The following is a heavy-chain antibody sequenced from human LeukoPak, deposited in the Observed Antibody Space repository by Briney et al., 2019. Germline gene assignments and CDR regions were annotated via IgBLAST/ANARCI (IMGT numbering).Heavy chain of an antibody. D-gene: IGHD3-22*01. CDR3: ARSSGSYRPFDS. J-gene: IGHJ4*02. Sequence: GGSLRHSCAASGFSFSSFVMNWVRQAPGRGLEWISHISHTGDIKYADSVKGRFTISRDNAKNSQYLQMTSLRAEDTAVYYCARSSGSYRPFDSWGQGTLVTVSS. CDR2: ISHTGDIK. CDR1: GFSFSSFV. V-gene: IGHV3-48*03.